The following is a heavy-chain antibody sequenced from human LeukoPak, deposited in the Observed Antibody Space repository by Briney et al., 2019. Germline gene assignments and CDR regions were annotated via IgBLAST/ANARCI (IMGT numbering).Heavy chain of an antibody. CDR2: ISGYSGNT. Sequence: ASVKVSCKASGYTFTTYGISWVRQAPGQGLEWVGWISGYSGNTDYAQKFQDRVTMTTDTSTSTAYMELRSLSSDDTAVYYCARDYRGSYYFYWGQGTLVTVSS. CDR3: ARDYRGSYYFY. V-gene: IGHV1-18*01. CDR1: GYTFTTYG. J-gene: IGHJ4*02. D-gene: IGHD1-26*01.